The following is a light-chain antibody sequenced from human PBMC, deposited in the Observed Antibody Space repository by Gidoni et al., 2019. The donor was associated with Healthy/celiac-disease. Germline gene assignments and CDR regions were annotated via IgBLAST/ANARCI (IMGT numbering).Light chain of an antibody. Sequence: EIVLTQSQATLSLSPGERATLSCRASQSVSSYLAWYHQTPGQDPRLLIYDASKRATGIPARFSGSGSGTDFTLTISSLEPEDFSVYYCQQRSNWITFGQGTRLEIK. J-gene: IGKJ5*01. CDR3: QQRSNWIT. CDR1: QSVSSY. CDR2: DAS. V-gene: IGKV3-11*01.